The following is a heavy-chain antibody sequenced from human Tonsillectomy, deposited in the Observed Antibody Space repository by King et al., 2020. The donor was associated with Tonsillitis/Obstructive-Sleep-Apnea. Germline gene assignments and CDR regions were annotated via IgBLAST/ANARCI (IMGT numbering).Heavy chain of an antibody. CDR3: AVGGSTVTTTKYYYYYMDV. J-gene: IGHJ6*03. CDR1: GYTFTGYY. Sequence: QLVQSGAEVKKPGASVKVSCKASGYTFTGYYMHWVRQAPGQGLEWMGRINPNSGGTNYAQKFQGRVTMTRDTDISTAYMELSRLGSDDTAVYYCAVGGSTVTTTKYYYYYMDVGGKGTTVTVSS. CDR2: INPNSGGT. V-gene: IGHV1-2*06. D-gene: IGHD4-17*01.